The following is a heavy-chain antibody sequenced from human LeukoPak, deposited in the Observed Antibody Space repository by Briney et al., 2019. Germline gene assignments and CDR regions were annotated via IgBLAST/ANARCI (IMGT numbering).Heavy chain of an antibody. D-gene: IGHD6-6*01. J-gene: IGHJ4*02. CDR1: GFSFSGHW. Sequence: GRSLRLSCTASGFSFSGHWMHWARQLPGKGLVWVSRISPTGSTTSYADSVKGRFTVSRDNAKNTLYLQVNNLRAEDTAVYSCARGPNSNWSGLDFWGQGTLLTVSS. CDR2: ISPTGSTT. V-gene: IGHV3-74*01. CDR3: ARGPNSNWSGLDF.